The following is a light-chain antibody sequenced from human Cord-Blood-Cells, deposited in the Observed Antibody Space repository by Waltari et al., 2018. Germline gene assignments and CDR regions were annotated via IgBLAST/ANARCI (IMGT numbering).Light chain of an antibody. CDR1: SSDVGGYNY. CDR2: DVS. Sequence: QSALTQPASVSGSPGQSITISCTGTSSDVGGYNYVSWYQQHPGKAPNIMIYDVSKRPSGVSNRFSGSKSGNTASLTSSGLQAEDEADYYCSSYTSSSTWVFGGGTKLTVL. J-gene: IGLJ3*02. V-gene: IGLV2-14*01. CDR3: SSYTSSSTWV.